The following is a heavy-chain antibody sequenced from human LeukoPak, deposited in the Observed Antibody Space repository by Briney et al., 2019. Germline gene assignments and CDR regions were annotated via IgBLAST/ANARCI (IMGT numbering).Heavy chain of an antibody. V-gene: IGHV4-31*03. CDR2: IYYSGST. Sequence: ASETLSLTCTVSGGSISSGGYYWSWIRQHPGKGLEWIGYIYYSGSTYYNPSLKSRVTISVDTSKNQFSLKLSSVTAADTAVYCCARVPEKYSSSGFESWGQGTLVTVSS. CDR3: ARVPEKYSSSGFES. J-gene: IGHJ4*02. CDR1: GGSISSGGYY. D-gene: IGHD6-6*01.